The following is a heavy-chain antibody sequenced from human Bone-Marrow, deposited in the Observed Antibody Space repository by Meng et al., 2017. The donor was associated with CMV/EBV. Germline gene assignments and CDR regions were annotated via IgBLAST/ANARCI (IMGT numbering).Heavy chain of an antibody. CDR3: ARADIVVVPAAIKGNWFDP. J-gene: IGHJ5*02. CDR1: GGSISSYY. Sequence: SETLSLTCTVSGGSISSYYWSWIRQPPGKGLEWIGYIYYSGSTNYNPSLKSRVTISVDTSKNQFSLKLSSVTAADTAVYYCARADIVVVPAAIKGNWFDPWGQGTLVTVSS. D-gene: IGHD2-2*02. V-gene: IGHV4-59*08. CDR2: IYYSGST.